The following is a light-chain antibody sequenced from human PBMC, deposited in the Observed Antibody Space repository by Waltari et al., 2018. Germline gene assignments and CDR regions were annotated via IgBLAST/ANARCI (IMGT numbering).Light chain of an antibody. CDR3: QQRSTWPQVT. V-gene: IGKV3-11*01. J-gene: IGKJ4*01. CDR1: QSVTFY. CDR2: DTS. Sequence: IVLTQSPATLSLSPGERATLSCRASQSVTFYVAWYHQRPGQAPRLLIYDTSNRATGIPARFSGSGSGTDFTLTINTLEPEDFGVYYCQQRSTWPQVTFGGGTKVEIK.